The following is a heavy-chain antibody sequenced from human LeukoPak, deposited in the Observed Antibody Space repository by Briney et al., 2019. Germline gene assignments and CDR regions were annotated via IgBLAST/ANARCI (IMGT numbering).Heavy chain of an antibody. CDR3: ARDQVSIAGTGIDY. D-gene: IGHD6-13*01. CDR1: GFTFSSYE. CDR2: ISSSGSTI. Sequence: GGSLRLSCAAAGFTFSSYEMNWVRQAPGKGLEWVSYISSSGSTIYYADSVKGRFTISRDNAKNSLYLQMNSLRAEDTAVYYCARDQVSIAGTGIDYWGQGTLVTVSS. J-gene: IGHJ4*02. V-gene: IGHV3-48*03.